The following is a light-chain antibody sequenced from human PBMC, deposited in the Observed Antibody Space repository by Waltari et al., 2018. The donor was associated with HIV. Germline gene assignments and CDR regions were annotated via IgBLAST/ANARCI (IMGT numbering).Light chain of an antibody. CDR1: TSNVGTIYL. Sequence: QSVLTQPPSVSGAPGQRVPISCSGSTSNVGTIYLLHWYQQLPGLAPKLLSSGDSNRPSGVPDRFSASKSGTSGSLTITGLQPEDEADYYCQTFDITLGGLYVFGTGTKVTVL. J-gene: IGLJ1*01. CDR2: GDS. CDR3: QTFDITLGGLYV. V-gene: IGLV1-40*01.